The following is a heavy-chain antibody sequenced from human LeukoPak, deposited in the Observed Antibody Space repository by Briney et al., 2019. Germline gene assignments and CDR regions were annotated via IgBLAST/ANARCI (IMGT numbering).Heavy chain of an antibody. CDR1: GGSFSGYY. D-gene: IGHD2-2*01. J-gene: IGHJ4*02. V-gene: IGHV4-34*01. CDR3: ARANIHCSSTSCYQGDDY. Sequence: SETLSLTCAVCGGSFSGYYWSWIRQPPGKGLEWIGEINHSGSTNYNPSLKSRVTISVDTSKNQFSLKLSSVTAADTAVYYCARANIHCSSTSCYQGDDYWGQGTLVTVSS. CDR2: INHSGST.